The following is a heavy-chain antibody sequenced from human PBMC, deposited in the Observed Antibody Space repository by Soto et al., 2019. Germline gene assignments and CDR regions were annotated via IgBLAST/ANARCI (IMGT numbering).Heavy chain of an antibody. CDR3: AGVKTDSEKYEGDYYMDV. D-gene: IGHD2-8*01. CDR2: IIPILGLA. CDR1: GDTFSNYT. J-gene: IGHJ6*03. Sequence: QVQLVQSGAEVKKPGSSVKVSCKASGDTFSNYTISWVRQAPGQGLEWMGRIIPILGLANYPQEFQGRVTITADRSTSTVYMELSSVRSEDTAVDYCAGVKTDSEKYEGDYYMDVWGKGTTVTVSS. V-gene: IGHV1-69*02.